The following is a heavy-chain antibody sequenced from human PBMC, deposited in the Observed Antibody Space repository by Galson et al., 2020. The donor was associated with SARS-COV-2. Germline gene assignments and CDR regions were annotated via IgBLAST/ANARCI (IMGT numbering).Heavy chain of an antibody. D-gene: IGHD1-1*01. Sequence: TGGSLRLSCTASGFTFGDYTMSWVRQAPGKGLEWVGFIRIRTFGGTTEYGASVKGRFAISRDDSKSIAYLQLNSLKTEDTAVYYCTRDYGTTGTTERFDSWGQGTLVTVSS. CDR3: TRDYGTTGTTERFDS. CDR2: IRIRTFGGTT. J-gene: IGHJ4*02. V-gene: IGHV3-49*04. CDR1: GFTFGDYT.